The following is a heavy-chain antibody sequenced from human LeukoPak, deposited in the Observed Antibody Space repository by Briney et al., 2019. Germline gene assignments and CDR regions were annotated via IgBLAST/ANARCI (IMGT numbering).Heavy chain of an antibody. Sequence: GGSLRLSCAASGFTVSSNYMSWVRQAPGKGLEWVSVIYSGGSTYYADSVKGRFTISRDNSKNTLYLQMNSLRAEDTAVYYCARAEGICSGGSCFHFDYWGQGTLVTVSS. CDR1: GFTVSSNY. CDR2: IYSGGST. V-gene: IGHV3-53*01. J-gene: IGHJ4*02. CDR3: ARAEGICSGGSCFHFDY. D-gene: IGHD2-15*01.